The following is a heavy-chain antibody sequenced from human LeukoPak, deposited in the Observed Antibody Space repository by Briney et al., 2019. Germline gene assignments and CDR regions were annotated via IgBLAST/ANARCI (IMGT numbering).Heavy chain of an antibody. J-gene: IGHJ6*02. CDR2: ISGSGGST. D-gene: IGHD6-19*01. CDR3: AKRKVSGSSGWYAFLYYYYGMDV. CDR1: GFTFSSYA. Sequence: GGSLRLSCAASGFTFSSYAMSWVRQAPGKGLEWVSAISGSGGSTYYADSVKGRFTISRDNSKNTLYLQMNSLRAEDTAVYYCAKRKVSGSSGWYAFLYYYYGMDVWGQGTMVTVSS. V-gene: IGHV3-23*01.